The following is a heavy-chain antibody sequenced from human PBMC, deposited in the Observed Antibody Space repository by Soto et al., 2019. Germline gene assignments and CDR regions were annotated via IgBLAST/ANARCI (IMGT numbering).Heavy chain of an antibody. V-gene: IGHV4-4*02. Sequence: SETLSLTCAVSGGSISSSNWWSWVRQPPGKGLEWIGEIYHSGSTNYNPSLKSRVTISVDKSKNQFSLKLSSVTAADTAVYYCAGGFLFPQRWCGEQPYYYYGMDVWGQGTTVTVSS. D-gene: IGHD3-10*01. CDR2: IYHSGST. J-gene: IGHJ6*02. CDR3: AGGFLFPQRWCGEQPYYYYGMDV. CDR1: GGSISSSNW.